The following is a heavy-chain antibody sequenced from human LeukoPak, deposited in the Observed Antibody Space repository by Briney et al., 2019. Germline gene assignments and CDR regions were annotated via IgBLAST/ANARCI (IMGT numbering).Heavy chain of an antibody. V-gene: IGHV4-4*07. CDR1: GGSISSYY. CDR2: IHTSGST. Sequence: SETLSLTCTVSGGSISSYYRSWVRQPAGKGLEWIGRIHTSGSTDYNPSLESRVTMSVDTSKNQFSLKLSSVTAADTAVYYCARQHDSYYYYYIDVWGSGTTVTVSS. J-gene: IGHJ6*03. CDR3: ARQHDSYYYYYIDV.